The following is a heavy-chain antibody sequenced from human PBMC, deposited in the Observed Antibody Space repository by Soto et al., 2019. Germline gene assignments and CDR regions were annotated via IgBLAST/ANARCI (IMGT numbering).Heavy chain of an antibody. V-gene: IGHV6-1*01. Sequence: QSQTLSLTCAISGDRVSSNRAAWNWIRQSPSKGLEWLRRIYYRSKWYNDYAVSVKSLITINPDTSKNQFSLQLNSVTPDVTVVYYCAGGRYSSCWDYFDYWGQGTLVTVSS. J-gene: IGHJ4*02. D-gene: IGHD6-19*01. CDR1: GDRVSSNRAA. CDR2: IYYRSKWYN. CDR3: AGGRYSSCWDYFDY.